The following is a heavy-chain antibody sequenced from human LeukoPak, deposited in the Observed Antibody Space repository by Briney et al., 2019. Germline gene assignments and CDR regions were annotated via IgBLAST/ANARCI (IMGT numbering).Heavy chain of an antibody. Sequence: GGSLRLSCAASGFTFSSYAMHWVRQAPGKGLEYVSAISSNGGSTYYANSVKGRFTISRDNSKNTLYLQMGSLRAEDMAVYYCARDQGCSSTSCAFPFDYWGQGTLVTVSS. V-gene: IGHV3-64*01. CDR2: ISSNGGST. CDR1: GFTFSSYA. J-gene: IGHJ4*02. D-gene: IGHD2-2*01. CDR3: ARDQGCSSTSCAFPFDY.